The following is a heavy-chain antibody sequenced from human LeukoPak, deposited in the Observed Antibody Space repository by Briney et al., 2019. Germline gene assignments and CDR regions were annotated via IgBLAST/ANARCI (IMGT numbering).Heavy chain of an antibody. CDR1: GFTFSSHS. V-gene: IGHV3-21*01. D-gene: IGHD2-2*01. CDR2: ISPSGNYI. J-gene: IGHJ4*02. CDR3: ARDLSSSISCYSY. Sequence: GGSLRLSCAASGFTFSSHSMNWVRQAPGKGLEWVSSISPSGNYIYYADSVEGRFTISRDNAKNSLYLQMNSLRAEDTAVYYCARDLSSSISCYSYWGQGTLVTVSS.